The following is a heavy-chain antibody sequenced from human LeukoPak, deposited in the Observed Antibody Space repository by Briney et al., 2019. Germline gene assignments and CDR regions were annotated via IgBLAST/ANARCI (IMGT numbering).Heavy chain of an antibody. D-gene: IGHD3-3*01. CDR3: ARDQPGRSGYRGGFGFDP. CDR2: ISGSGGST. Sequence: GGSLRLSCAASGFTVSSNYMSWVRQAPGKGLEWVSAISGSGGSTYYADSVKGRFTISRDNSKNTLYLQMNSLRAEDTAVYYCARDQPGRSGYRGGFGFDPWGQGTLVTVSS. CDR1: GFTVSSNY. V-gene: IGHV3-23*01. J-gene: IGHJ5*02.